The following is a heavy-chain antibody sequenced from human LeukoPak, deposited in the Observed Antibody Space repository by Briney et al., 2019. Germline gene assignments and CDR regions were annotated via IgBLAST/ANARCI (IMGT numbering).Heavy chain of an antibody. CDR2: IYSGGST. Sequence: GGSLRLSCAASGFTVSSNYMSWVRQAPGKGLEWVSVIYSGGSTYYADSVKGRFTISRDNSKNTLYLQMNGLRAEDTAVYYCTGATNDYNYGMDVWGQGTTVTVSS. CDR1: GFTVSSNY. D-gene: IGHD5-12*01. V-gene: IGHV3-53*01. CDR3: TGATNDYNYGMDV. J-gene: IGHJ6*02.